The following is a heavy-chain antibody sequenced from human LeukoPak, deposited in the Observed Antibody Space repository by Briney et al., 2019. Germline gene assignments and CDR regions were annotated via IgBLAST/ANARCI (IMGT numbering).Heavy chain of an antibody. V-gene: IGHV4-31*03. CDR2: IYYSGST. Sequence: SETLSLTCTVSGGSISSGGYYWRWIRQHPGKGLEWIGYIYYSGSTYYNPSLKSRVTISVDTSKNQFSLKLSSVTAADTAVYYCARVSPRYGDSRLFDYWGQGTLVTVSS. CDR3: ARVSPRYGDSRLFDY. D-gene: IGHD4-17*01. CDR1: GGSISSGGYY. J-gene: IGHJ4*02.